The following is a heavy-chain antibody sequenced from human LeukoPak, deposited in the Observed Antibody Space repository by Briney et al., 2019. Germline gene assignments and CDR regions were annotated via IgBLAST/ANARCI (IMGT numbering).Heavy chain of an antibody. V-gene: IGHV4-59*12. CDR2: IYYSGST. Sequence: PSETLSLTCTVSGGSISSYYWSWIRQPPGKGLEWIGYIYYSGSTNCNPSLKSRVTISVDTSKNQFSLKLSSVTAADTAVYYCASKVGTLYFDYWGQGTLVTVSS. J-gene: IGHJ4*02. D-gene: IGHD1-26*01. CDR3: ASKVGTLYFDY. CDR1: GGSISSYY.